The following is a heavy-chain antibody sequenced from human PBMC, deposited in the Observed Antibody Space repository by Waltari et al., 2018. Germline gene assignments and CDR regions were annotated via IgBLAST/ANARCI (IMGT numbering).Heavy chain of an antibody. V-gene: IGHV5-51*01. CDR1: GYSFTSYG. J-gene: IGHJ6*03. Sequence: EVQLVQSGAEVKKAGESLRISCEGSGYSFTSYGIGWVRQMPGKGLEWMGFIYPGDSDTRYSPSFQGQVTISADKSLRTAYLQWTSLKASDSGMYYCARHGWYSGHDGDYFYMDVWGTGTTVSVSS. D-gene: IGHD1-26*01. CDR3: ARHGWYSGHDGDYFYMDV. CDR2: IYPGDSDT.